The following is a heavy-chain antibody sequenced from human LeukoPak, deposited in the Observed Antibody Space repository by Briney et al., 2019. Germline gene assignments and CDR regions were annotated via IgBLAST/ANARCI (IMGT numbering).Heavy chain of an antibody. CDR2: ISSSSSTI. Sequence: GGSLRLSCAASGFTFGSYSMNWVRQAPGKGLEWVSYISSSSSTIYYADSVKGRFTISRDNAKNSLYLQMNSLRAEDTAIYYCARGEYYESSGYYHYDYWGQGTLVTVSS. CDR3: ARGEYYESSGYYHYDY. CDR1: GFTFGSYS. J-gene: IGHJ4*02. V-gene: IGHV3-48*01. D-gene: IGHD3-22*01.